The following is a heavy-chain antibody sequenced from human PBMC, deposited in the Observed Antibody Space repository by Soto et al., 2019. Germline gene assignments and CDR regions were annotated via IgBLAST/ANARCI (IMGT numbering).Heavy chain of an antibody. J-gene: IGHJ6*02. D-gene: IGHD3-9*01. Sequence: QVQLVQSGAEVKKPGSSVKVSCKASGDSFNNDGVNWVRQAPGQGLEWVGGIIPHFGPAKYPQKFQGRATITADTPTTTVFMEWLSLTSEDTAIYYCASGALLDWHNYFALDVWGQGTSVTVSS. V-gene: IGHV1-69*06. CDR2: IIPHFGPA. CDR1: GDSFNNDG. CDR3: ASGALLDWHNYFALDV.